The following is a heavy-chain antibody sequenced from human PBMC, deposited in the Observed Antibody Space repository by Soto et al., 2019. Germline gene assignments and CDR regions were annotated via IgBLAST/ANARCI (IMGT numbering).Heavy chain of an antibody. CDR2: IRPDNGNR. D-gene: IGHD1-20*01. CDR1: GYTFSTSG. V-gene: IGHV1-18*01. J-gene: IGHJ1*01. CDR3: ARDTESNRYND. Sequence: QVQVLQSGLEVKRPGASVTVSCKTSGYTFSTSGISWVRQAPGQGLEWVGWIRPDNGNRKSAKRLQGRVTLTTDTSASTAYMELRSLTSDDTAMYYCARDTESNRYNDWGQGTLVTVSS.